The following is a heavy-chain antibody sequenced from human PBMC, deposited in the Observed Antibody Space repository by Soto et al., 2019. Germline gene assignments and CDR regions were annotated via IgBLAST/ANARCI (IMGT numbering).Heavy chain of an antibody. D-gene: IGHD6-13*01. V-gene: IGHV3-48*01. CDR3: AKDQQQLVFKGNWFDP. J-gene: IGHJ5*02. CDR2: ISSSSSTI. CDR1: GYTFSSYS. Sequence: GSLRLSCAASGYTFSSYSMNWVRQAPGKGLEWVSYISSSSSTIYYADSVKGRFTISRDNAKNSLYLQMNSLRAEDTAVYYCAKDQQQLVFKGNWFDPWGQGTLVTVSS.